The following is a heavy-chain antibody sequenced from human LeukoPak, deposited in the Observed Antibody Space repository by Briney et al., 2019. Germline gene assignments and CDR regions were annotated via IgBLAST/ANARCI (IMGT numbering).Heavy chain of an antibody. V-gene: IGHV3-23*01. CDR1: GFTFSSYA. J-gene: IGHJ4*02. D-gene: IGHD6-19*01. CDR2: ISGSGGST. CDR3: AKDRTGYSSGWYEDYFDY. Sequence: GGSLRLSCGASGFTFSSYAMSWVRQAPGKGLEWVSAISGSGGSTYYAESVKGRFTISRDNYKHTLYLQMDSLRADDTVVYYCAKDRTGYSSGWYEDYFDYWGQGTLVTVSS.